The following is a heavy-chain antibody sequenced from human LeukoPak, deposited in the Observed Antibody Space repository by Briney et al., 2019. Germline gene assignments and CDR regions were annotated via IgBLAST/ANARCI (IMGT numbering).Heavy chain of an antibody. Sequence: SSETLSLTCAVSGYSISSGFYWGWIRQSPGKGLEWIGSTYHNGITYYKPSLKSRVTISVDTSKNQFSLKLNSVTAADTAVYYCTRGVDTAMVLSTWFDPWGQGTLVTVSS. CDR3: TRGVDTAMVLSTWFDP. J-gene: IGHJ5*02. CDR1: GYSISSGFY. CDR2: TYHNGIT. D-gene: IGHD5-18*01. V-gene: IGHV4-38-2*01.